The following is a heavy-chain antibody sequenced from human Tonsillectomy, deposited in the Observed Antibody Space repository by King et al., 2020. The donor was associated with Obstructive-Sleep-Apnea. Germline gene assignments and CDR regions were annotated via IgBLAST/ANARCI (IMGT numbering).Heavy chain of an antibody. D-gene: IGHD6-19*01. CDR2: INWNSGII. J-gene: IGHJ3*02. Sequence: EVQLVESGGGLVQPARSLRLSCAASGFTFDEYAMHWVRQAPGKGLEWVSGINWNSGIIAYADSVKGRFTISRDNAKNSLYLQMNSLRAEDTAFYYCAKDIAVAGMVAFDIWGQGTMVTVSS. CDR1: GFTFDEYA. CDR3: AKDIAVAGMVAFDI. V-gene: IGHV3-9*01.